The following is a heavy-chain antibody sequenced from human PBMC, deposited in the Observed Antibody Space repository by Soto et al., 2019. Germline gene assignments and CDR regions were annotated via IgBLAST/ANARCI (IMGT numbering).Heavy chain of an antibody. CDR3: ATGVVPAAKWGYYSYGLDV. Sequence: GSLRLSCAASGFTFSDYYMSWIRQAPGKGLEWVSYISSGGFITYYADSVKGRFTTSWDKAKNSLYLQMNTLSAEDTAVYYCATGVVPAAKWGYYSYGLDVWGQGTTVTVSS. V-gene: IGHV3-11*01. CDR2: ISSGGFIT. CDR1: GFTFSDYY. J-gene: IGHJ6*02. D-gene: IGHD2-2*01.